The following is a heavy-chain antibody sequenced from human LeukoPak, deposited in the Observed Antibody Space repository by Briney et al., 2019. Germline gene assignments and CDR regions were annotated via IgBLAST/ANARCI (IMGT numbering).Heavy chain of an antibody. CDR2: IYPADSDI. CDR1: GYSINNYW. J-gene: IGHJ5*02. D-gene: IGHD2-15*01. V-gene: IGHV5-51*01. CDR3: ARQEYCSGGSCYTWFDP. Sequence: GESLKISCKGSGYSINNYWIGWVRQMPGKGPEWMGIIYPADSDIRYSPSLQGQVTISADKSISTAYLQWSSLKASDTAMYYCARQEYCSGGSCYTWFDPWGQGTLVTVSS.